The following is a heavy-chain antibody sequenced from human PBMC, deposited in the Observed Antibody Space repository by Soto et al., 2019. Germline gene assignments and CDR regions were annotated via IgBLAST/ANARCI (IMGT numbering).Heavy chain of an antibody. CDR2: IFIGGTT. D-gene: IGHD4-4*01. Sequence: GGSLRLSCAASGFTVSSSQMTWVRQAPGKALEWVSLIFIGGTTQYAVSVKGRFTISRDYSRNTVFLQMNSLRAEDTAVYYCARESGALTVTRYNWFDPWGQGTLVTVSS. V-gene: IGHV3-66*01. CDR3: ARESGALTVTRYNWFDP. J-gene: IGHJ5*02. CDR1: GFTVSSSQ.